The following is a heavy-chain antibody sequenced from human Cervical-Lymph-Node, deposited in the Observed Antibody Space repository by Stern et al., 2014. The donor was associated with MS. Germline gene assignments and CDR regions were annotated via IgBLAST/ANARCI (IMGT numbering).Heavy chain of an antibody. CDR2: IDTGSGAT. V-gene: IGHV1-2*06. J-gene: IGHJ4*02. Sequence: QVKLVESGAEVKKPGASVKVSCKASGYRFSTFYLHWLRQAPGQGLQWIGRIDTGSGATNSSQTFQGRLTMTRDRSITTAYLELSGLRSDDTAVYYCARIYCSGDECYHSFDTWGQGTLVTVSS. CDR3: ARIYCSGDECYHSFDT. CDR1: GYRFSTFY. D-gene: IGHD3-16*02.